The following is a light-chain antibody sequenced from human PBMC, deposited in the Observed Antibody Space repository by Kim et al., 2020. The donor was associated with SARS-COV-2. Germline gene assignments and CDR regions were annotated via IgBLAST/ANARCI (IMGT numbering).Light chain of an antibody. J-gene: IGLJ2*01. CDR2: GKN. CDR3: NSRDSNDNVV. CDR1: SLRSYY. V-gene: IGLV3-19*01. Sequence: ALGQTVRITCQGDSLRSYYATWYQQKPGQAPIVVIYGKNNRHSGIPDRFSGSSSGNTASLTITETQAGDEADYYCNSRDSNDNVVFGGGTKLTVL.